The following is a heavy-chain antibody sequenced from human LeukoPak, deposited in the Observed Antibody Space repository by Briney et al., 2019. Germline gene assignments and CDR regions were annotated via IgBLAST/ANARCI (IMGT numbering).Heavy chain of an antibody. Sequence: GGSLRLSCAASAFTLSSYGMHWVRQAPGKGLEWVAVIWYDGSNKYYADSVKGRFTISRDNSKNTLYLQMNSLRAEDTAVYYCARARPGIAVADYYFDYWGQGTLVTVSS. CDR2: IWYDGSNK. V-gene: IGHV3-33*01. J-gene: IGHJ4*02. D-gene: IGHD6-19*01. CDR3: ARARPGIAVADYYFDY. CDR1: AFTLSSYG.